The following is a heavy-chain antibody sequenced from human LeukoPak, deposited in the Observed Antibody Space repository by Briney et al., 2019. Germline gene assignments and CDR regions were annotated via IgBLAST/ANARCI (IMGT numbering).Heavy chain of an antibody. D-gene: IGHD3-16*01. CDR2: IYYSGTT. V-gene: IGHV4-59*01. J-gene: IGHJ4*02. CDR3: ARDRSLGIIDY. Sequence: SETLSLTCTVSGGSISSYYWSWIRQPPGKGLEWIGYIYYSGTTKYNPSLKSRVTISVDASKNHFSLNLTSVTAADTAVYYCARDRSLGIIDYWGQGTLVTVSS. CDR1: GGSISSYY.